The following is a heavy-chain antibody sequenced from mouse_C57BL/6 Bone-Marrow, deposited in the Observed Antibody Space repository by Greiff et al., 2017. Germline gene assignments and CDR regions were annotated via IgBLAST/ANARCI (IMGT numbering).Heavy chain of an antibody. J-gene: IGHJ1*03. V-gene: IGHV14-4*01. CDR2: IDPENGDT. D-gene: IGHD1-1*01. Sequence: EVQVVESGAELVRPGASVKLSCTASGFNIKDDYMHWVKQRPEQGLEWIGWIDPENGDTEYASKFQGTATIPSDTSSNTAYLQLSSLTSEDTAVYYCTTPITTVVAPWYFDVWGTGTTVTVSS. CDR3: TTPITTVVAPWYFDV. CDR1: GFNIKDDY.